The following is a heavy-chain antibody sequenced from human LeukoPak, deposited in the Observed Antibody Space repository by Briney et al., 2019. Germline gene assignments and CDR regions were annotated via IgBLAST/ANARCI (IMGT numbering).Heavy chain of an antibody. D-gene: IGHD4-17*01. CDR3: ARDQAVTPLSFFFDY. CDR1: GFTLSSYW. Sequence: PGGSLRLSCAASGFTLSSYWISWVRQAPGKGLEWVANIKQDGSEKYCVDSVKGRFTISRDNAKNSLYLQMNSLRAEDTAVYYCARDQAVTPLSFFFDYWGQGTLVTVSS. V-gene: IGHV3-7*03. J-gene: IGHJ4*02. CDR2: IKQDGSEK.